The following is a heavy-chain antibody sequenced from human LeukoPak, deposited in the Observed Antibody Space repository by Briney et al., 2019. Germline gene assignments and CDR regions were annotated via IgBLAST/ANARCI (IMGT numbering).Heavy chain of an antibody. CDR3: ARVPDILTGYLDAFDI. CDR2: IKQDGSEK. J-gene: IGHJ3*02. V-gene: IGHV3-7*03. D-gene: IGHD3-9*01. Sequence: AGGSLRLSCAASGFTFSSYWISWVRQAPGKGLEWVANIKQDGSEKYYVDSVKGRFTISRDNAKNSLYLQMNSLRAEDTAVYYCARVPDILTGYLDAFDIWGQGTMVTVSS. CDR1: GFTFSSYW.